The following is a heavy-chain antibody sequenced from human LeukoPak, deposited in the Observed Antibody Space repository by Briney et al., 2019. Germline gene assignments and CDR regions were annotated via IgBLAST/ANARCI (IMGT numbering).Heavy chain of an antibody. CDR3: ASAPYTNSADF. Sequence: TSETLSLTCAVYGGSFSGSYWSWIRQPPGKGLEWIGEVIHRGSPTYNPSLKSRVTMSIDTSKNQFSLKPTSVTAADTAVYYCASAPYTNSADFWGPGTLVTVSS. V-gene: IGHV4-34*12. J-gene: IGHJ4*02. CDR1: GGSFSGSY. D-gene: IGHD6-13*01. CDR2: VIHRGSP.